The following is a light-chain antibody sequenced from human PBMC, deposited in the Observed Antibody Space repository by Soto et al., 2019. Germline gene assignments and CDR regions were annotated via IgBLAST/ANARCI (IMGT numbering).Light chain of an antibody. CDR2: WAS. Sequence: DIVMTQSPDSLAVSLGERATINCRSSQSVLYSFNNKNYLGWYQQKPGQAPKLLIYWASTRESGVPHRFSGSGSGTDFTLTISSLQAEDVAVYYCQHYYSDPPWTFGQGTKVEIK. CDR3: QHYYSDPPWT. J-gene: IGKJ1*01. V-gene: IGKV4-1*01. CDR1: QSVLYSFNNKNY.